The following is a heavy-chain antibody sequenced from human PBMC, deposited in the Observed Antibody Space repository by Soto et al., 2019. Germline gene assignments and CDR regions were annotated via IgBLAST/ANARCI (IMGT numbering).Heavy chain of an antibody. CDR1: GGSIRNDNFY. CDR2: ISYSGYA. J-gene: IGHJ3*02. CDR3: ARDLEGIVTGRGAFGI. Sequence: QVQLQESGQGLVKPSQTLSLTCTVSGGSIRNDNFYWSFLRQRPGKGLEWIGYISYSGYAAYHSSLKSRVIITVDPPNNQFSLNVNSVTAADTGVYYCARDLEGIVTGRGAFGIGGRGTLVTVSS. D-gene: IGHD3-9*01. V-gene: IGHV4-31*03.